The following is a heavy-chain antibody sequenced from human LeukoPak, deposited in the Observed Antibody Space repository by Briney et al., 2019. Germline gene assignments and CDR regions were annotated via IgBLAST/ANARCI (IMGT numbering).Heavy chain of an antibody. CDR3: ARPRVEDYYGSGSYYNVLLDGMDV. V-gene: IGHV3-53*04. CDR1: GFTVSSNY. Sequence: HPGGSLRLSCAASGFTVSSNYMSWVRQAPGKGLEWVSVIYSGGSTYYADSVKGRFTISRHNSKNTLYLQMNSLRAEDTAVYYCARPRVEDYYGSGSYYNVLLDGMDVWGQGTTVTVSS. D-gene: IGHD3-10*01. J-gene: IGHJ6*02. CDR2: IYSGGST.